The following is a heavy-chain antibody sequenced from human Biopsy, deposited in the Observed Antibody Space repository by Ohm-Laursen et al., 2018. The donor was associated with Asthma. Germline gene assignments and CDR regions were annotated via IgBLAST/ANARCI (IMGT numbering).Heavy chain of an antibody. CDR1: GFTVSTNG. CDR2: IKHDGTEK. V-gene: IGHV3-7*01. D-gene: IGHD3-3*02. CDR3: ARTFHFWSPHHAEHYQL. Sequence: SLRLSCAAPGFTVSTNGMSWVRQVPGKGLEWVANIKHDGTEKNHVDSLKGRFTISRDNAKNSLYLQMNSLRAEDTAVYYCARTFHFWSPHHAEHYQLWGQGTLVTVSS. J-gene: IGHJ1*01.